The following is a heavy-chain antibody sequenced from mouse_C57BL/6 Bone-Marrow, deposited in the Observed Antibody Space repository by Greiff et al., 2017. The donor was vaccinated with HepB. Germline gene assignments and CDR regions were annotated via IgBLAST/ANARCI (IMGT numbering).Heavy chain of an antibody. D-gene: IGHD2-3*01. CDR3: ARGWLLRWTYYAMTT. CDR2: IYPGDGDT. Sequence: QVQLKQSGPELVKPGASVKISCKASGYAFSSSWMNWVKQRPGKGLEWIGRIYPGDGDTNYNGKFKGKATLTADNSSSTAYMQLSSLTSEDSAVYFCARGWLLRWTYYAMTTGVKEPQSPSPQ. CDR1: GYAFSSSW. J-gene: IGHJ4*01. V-gene: IGHV1-82*01.